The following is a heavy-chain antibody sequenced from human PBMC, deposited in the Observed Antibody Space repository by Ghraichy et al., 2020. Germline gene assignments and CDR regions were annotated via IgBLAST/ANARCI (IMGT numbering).Heavy chain of an antibody. CDR2: ISAYNGNT. D-gene: IGHD3-10*01. Sequence: ASVKVSCKASGYTFISYGISWVRQAPGQGLEWMGWISAYNGNTNYAQKLQGRVTMTTDTSTSTAYMELRSLRSDDTAVYYCAREGKELLWFGELLRGMDVWGQGTTVTVSS. CDR1: GYTFISYG. V-gene: IGHV1-18*01. J-gene: IGHJ6*02. CDR3: AREGKELLWFGELLRGMDV.